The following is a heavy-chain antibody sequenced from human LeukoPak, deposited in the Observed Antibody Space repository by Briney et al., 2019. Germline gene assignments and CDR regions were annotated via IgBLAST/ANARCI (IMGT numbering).Heavy chain of an antibody. V-gene: IGHV4-59*01. CDR1: GGSFSGYY. Sequence: PSETLSLTCAVYGGSFSGYYWSWIRQSPGKGLECIGYIHYTGSTNYNPSLKSRVTISVDTSKNQFSLKLSSVTAADTAVYYCARGTMGSSWYHYYYYYYMDVWGKGTTVTISS. D-gene: IGHD6-13*01. CDR3: ARGTMGSSWYHYYYYYYMDV. CDR2: IHYTGST. J-gene: IGHJ6*03.